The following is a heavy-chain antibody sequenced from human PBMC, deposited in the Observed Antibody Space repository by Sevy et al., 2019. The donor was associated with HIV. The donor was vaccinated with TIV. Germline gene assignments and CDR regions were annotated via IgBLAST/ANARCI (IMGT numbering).Heavy chain of an antibody. CDR2: TYYRSKWYN. CDR3: ARGPSFDY. Sequence: SQTLSLTCAISGDSVSSSSTSWNWIRQSPSRGLEWLGRTYYRSKWYNDYAVSVKSRVTINPDTSKNQFSLQLNSVIPEDAAVYYFARGPSFDYWGQGTLVTVSS. J-gene: IGHJ4*02. V-gene: IGHV6-1*01. CDR1: GDSVSSSSTS.